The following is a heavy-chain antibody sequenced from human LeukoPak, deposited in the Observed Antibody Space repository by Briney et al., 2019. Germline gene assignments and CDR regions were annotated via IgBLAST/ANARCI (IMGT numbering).Heavy chain of an antibody. CDR3: ARYCSGGSCYSGMDV. D-gene: IGHD2-15*01. J-gene: IGHJ6*02. V-gene: IGHV3-33*01. CDR1: GFTFSSYA. Sequence: PGGSLRLSCVASGFTFSSYAMHWVRQAPGKGLEWVALMWSDGSNKHYADSVKGQFTISRDNSKNTLFLQMNSLRDEDTAVYYCARYCSGGSCYSGMDVWGHGTTVTVSS. CDR2: MWSDGSNK.